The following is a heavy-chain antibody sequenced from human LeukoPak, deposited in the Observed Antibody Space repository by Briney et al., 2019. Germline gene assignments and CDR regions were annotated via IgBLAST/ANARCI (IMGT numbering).Heavy chain of an antibody. D-gene: IGHD2-2*01. CDR2: IYSGGST. Sequence: GGSLRLSCAASGSTVSSKYMSWVRQAPGKGLEWVSVIYSGGSTYYADSVKGRFTISRDNSKNTLYLQMNSLRAEDTAVYYCARGCSSTSCYGFDYWGQGTLVTVSS. CDR1: GSTVSSKY. V-gene: IGHV3-53*01. CDR3: ARGCSSTSCYGFDY. J-gene: IGHJ4*02.